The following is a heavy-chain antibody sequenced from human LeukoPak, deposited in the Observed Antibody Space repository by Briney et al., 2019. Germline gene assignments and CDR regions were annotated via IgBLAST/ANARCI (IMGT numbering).Heavy chain of an antibody. CDR1: GYTFTSYY. V-gene: IGHV1-46*03. D-gene: IGHD2-2*01. CDR2: INPSGGST. Sequence: ASVKVSCKASGYTFTSYYMHWVRQAPGQGLEWMGIINPSGGSTSYAQKFQGRVTMTRDTSTSTVYMELSSLRSEDTAVYYCASIYCSSTSCYRYAFDIWGQGAMVTVSS. J-gene: IGHJ3*02. CDR3: ASIYCSSTSCYRYAFDI.